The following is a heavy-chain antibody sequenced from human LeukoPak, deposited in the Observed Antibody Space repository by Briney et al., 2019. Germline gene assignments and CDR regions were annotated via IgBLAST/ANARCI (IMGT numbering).Heavy chain of an antibody. CDR1: GGTFSSYA. CDR3: ARGPPYYDSSGYSSHGYFDY. CDR2: IIPIFGTA. D-gene: IGHD3-22*01. J-gene: IGHJ4*02. V-gene: IGHV1-69*13. Sequence: SVKVSCRASGGTFSSYAISWVRQAPGQGLEWMGGIIPIFGTANYAQKFQGRVTITADESTSTAYMELSSLRSEDTAVYYCARGPPYYDSSGYSSHGYFDYWGQGTLVTVSS.